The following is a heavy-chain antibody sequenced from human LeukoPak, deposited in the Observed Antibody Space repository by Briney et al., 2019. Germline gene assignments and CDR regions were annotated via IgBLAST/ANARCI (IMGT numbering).Heavy chain of an antibody. V-gene: IGHV3-48*03. CDR2: ISSSGSTI. CDR1: GFTFSSYE. CDR3: ARDLGYSSSWYYYYGMDV. J-gene: IGHJ6*02. Sequence: PGGSLRLSCAASGFTFSSYEMNWVRQAPGKGLEWVSYISSSGSTIYYADSVKGRFTISRDNAKNSLYLQMNSLRAEDTAVYYCARDLGYSSSWYYYYGMDVWAKGPRSPSP. D-gene: IGHD6-13*01.